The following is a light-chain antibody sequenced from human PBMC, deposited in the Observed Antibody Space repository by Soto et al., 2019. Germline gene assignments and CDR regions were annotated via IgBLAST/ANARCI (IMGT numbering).Light chain of an antibody. V-gene: IGLV2-8*01. CDR2: EVS. J-gene: IGLJ1*01. Sequence: QSVLTQPPSASGSPGQSVTISCTGTSSDVGGYNYVSWYQQHPGKAPKLMIYEVSERPSGVPDRFSGSKSSNTASLTVSGLQAEDEADYYCSSYAGSNTFVFGTGTKLTV. CDR3: SSYAGSNTFV. CDR1: SSDVGGYNY.